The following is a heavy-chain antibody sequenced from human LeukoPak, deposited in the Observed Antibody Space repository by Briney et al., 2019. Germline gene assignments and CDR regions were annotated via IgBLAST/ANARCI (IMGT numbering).Heavy chain of an antibody. CDR3: ALGGYSSGWQIDY. CDR2: INPNSGGT. V-gene: IGHV1-2*02. Sequence: ASVKVSCKASGYTFTGYYMHWVRQAPGQGLEWMGWINPNSGGTNYAQKFQGGVTMTRDTSISTAYMELSRLRSDDTAVYYCALGGYSSGWQIDYWGQGTLVTVSS. J-gene: IGHJ4*02. D-gene: IGHD6-19*01. CDR1: GYTFTGYY.